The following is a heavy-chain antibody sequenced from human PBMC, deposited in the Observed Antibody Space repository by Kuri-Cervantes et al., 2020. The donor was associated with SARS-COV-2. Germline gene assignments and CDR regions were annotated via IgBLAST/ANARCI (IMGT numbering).Heavy chain of an antibody. CDR1: GFTFSSYA. D-gene: IGHD3-3*01. CDR3: AKGGPTIFGVGGGMDV. V-gene: IGHV3-23*01. Sequence: GGSLRLSCAASGFTFSSYAMSWVRQAPGKGLEWVSAISGSGGSTYYADSVKGRFTISRDNSKNTLYLQMNSLRAEDTAVYYCAKGGPTIFGVGGGMDVWGQGTTVTVSS. J-gene: IGHJ6*02. CDR2: ISGSGGST.